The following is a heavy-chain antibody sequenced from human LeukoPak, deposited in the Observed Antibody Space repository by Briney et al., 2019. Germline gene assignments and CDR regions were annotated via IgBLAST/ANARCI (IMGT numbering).Heavy chain of an antibody. D-gene: IGHD6-13*01. V-gene: IGHV4-30-4*01. Sequence: SETLSLTCTVSGGSVSSGSYYWSWIRQPPGKGLEWIGYIYYSGSTYYNPSLKSRVTISVDTSKNQFSLKLSSVTAADTAVYYCARGMRGSSWYFNWFDPWGQGTLVTVSS. CDR2: IYYSGST. CDR1: GGSVSSGSYY. J-gene: IGHJ5*02. CDR3: ARGMRGSSWYFNWFDP.